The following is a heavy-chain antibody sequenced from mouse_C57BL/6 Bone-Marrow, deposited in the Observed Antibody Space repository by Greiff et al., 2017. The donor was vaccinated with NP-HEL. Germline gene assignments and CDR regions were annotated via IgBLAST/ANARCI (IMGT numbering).Heavy chain of an antibody. D-gene: IGHD3-3*01. CDR2: INSDGGST. CDR1: EYEFPSHD. J-gene: IGHJ3*01. V-gene: IGHV5-2*01. Sequence: EVQLVEPGGGSVQPGVSLKLSCESNEYEFPSHDMSWVRKTPEKRLALVAAINSDGGSTYYPDTMERRFIISRDNTKKTLYLQMGSLRSGDTALYYCARHEGRAWFAYWGQGTLVTVSA. CDR3: ARHEGRAWFAY.